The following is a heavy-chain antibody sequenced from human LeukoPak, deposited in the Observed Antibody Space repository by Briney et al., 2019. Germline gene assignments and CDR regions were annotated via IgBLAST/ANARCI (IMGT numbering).Heavy chain of an antibody. CDR2: TYYRSKWYN. V-gene: IGHV6-1*01. Sequence: QTLSLTCAISGDSVSSNSAAWNWIRQSPSRGLEWLGRTYYRSKWYNDYAVSVKSRITINPDTSKNQFSLQLNSVTPEDTAVYYCARDRLTGIGGYYYYYMDVWGKGTTVTVSS. CDR1: GDSVSSNSAA. CDR3: ARDRLTGIGGYYYYYMDV. J-gene: IGHJ6*03. D-gene: IGHD1-20*01.